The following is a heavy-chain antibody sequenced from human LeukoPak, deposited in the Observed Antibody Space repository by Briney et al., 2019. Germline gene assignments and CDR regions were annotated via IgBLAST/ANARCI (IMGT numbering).Heavy chain of an antibody. CDR1: GFSLTDYA. CDR2: ISRSGDTT. Sequence: GGSLRLSCAASGFSLTDYAMQWVRQAPGKGLEWVSAISRSGDTTYYADSVKGRFTISRDNSQNTLLLQMTSLRAEDTAVYYCAKPMTVTEVVADSWGQGTLVTVSS. D-gene: IGHD3-22*01. J-gene: IGHJ5*01. CDR3: AKPMTVTEVVADS. V-gene: IGHV3-23*01.